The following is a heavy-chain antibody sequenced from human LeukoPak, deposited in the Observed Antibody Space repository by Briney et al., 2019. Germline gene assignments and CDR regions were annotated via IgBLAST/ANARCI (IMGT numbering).Heavy chain of an antibody. CDR3: VTYYFDSSGPKKNY. CDR1: GGSISSSSYY. D-gene: IGHD3-22*01. Sequence: SETLSLTCTVSGGSISSSSYYWGWIRQPPGKGLEWIGSIYYSGSTNYNPSLKSRVTISVDTSKKQFSLKLSSVTAADTAVYYCVTYYFDSSGPKKNYWGQGTLVTVSS. J-gene: IGHJ4*02. V-gene: IGHV4-39*07. CDR2: IYYSGST.